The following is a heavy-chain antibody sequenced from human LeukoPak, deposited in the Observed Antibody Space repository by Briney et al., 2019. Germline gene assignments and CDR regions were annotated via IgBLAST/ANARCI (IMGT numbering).Heavy chain of an antibody. CDR2: IRYGGSNK. V-gene: IGHV3-30*02. Sequence: PGGSLRLSCAASGFTFSSYGMHWVRQAPGKGLEWVAFIRYGGSNKYYADSVKGRFTISRDNSKNTLYLQMNSLRAEDTAVYYCAKGKVPAAMCLDYWGQGTLVTVSS. CDR1: GFTFSSYG. D-gene: IGHD2-2*01. CDR3: AKGKVPAAMCLDY. J-gene: IGHJ4*02.